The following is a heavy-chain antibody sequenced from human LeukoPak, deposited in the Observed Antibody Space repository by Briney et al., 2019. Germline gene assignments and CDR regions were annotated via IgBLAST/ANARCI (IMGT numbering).Heavy chain of an antibody. V-gene: IGHV4-39*07. J-gene: IGHJ4*02. D-gene: IGHD6-13*01. Sequence: SETLSLTCTVSGGSISSYYWGWIRQPPGKGLEWIGSIYYSGSTYYNPSLKSRVTISVDTSKNQFSLKLSSVTAADTAVYYCASSVAAAGTLDYWGQGTLVTVSS. CDR1: GGSISSYY. CDR3: ASSVAAAGTLDY. CDR2: IYYSGST.